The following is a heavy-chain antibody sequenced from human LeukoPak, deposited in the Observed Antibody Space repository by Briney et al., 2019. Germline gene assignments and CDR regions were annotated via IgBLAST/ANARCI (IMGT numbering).Heavy chain of an antibody. V-gene: IGHV5-51*01. CDR2: IYPGDSDT. CDR3: ARRRGARKGLYCSSTSCSYNWFDP. Sequence: RGESLKISCKGSGYSFTSYWIGWVRQMPGKGLEWMGIIYPGDSDTRYSPSFQGQVTISADKSISTAYLQWSSLKASDTAMYYCARRRGARKGLYCSSTSCSYNWFDPWGQGTLATVSS. J-gene: IGHJ5*02. D-gene: IGHD2-2*01. CDR1: GYSFTSYW.